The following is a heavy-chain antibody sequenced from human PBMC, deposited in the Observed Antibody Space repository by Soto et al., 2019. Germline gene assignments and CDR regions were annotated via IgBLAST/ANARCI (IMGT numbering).Heavy chain of an antibody. CDR3: ARALADYCLVDY. CDR1: YYIFTSYG. J-gene: IGHJ4*02. Sequence: QVQLVQSGAEVKKPGASVKVSCKASYYIFTSYGISWVRQAPGQGLEWMGWISVYNGYTKYAQKIQGRVTMTTDTSTDTAYMELRSLRSDDTAVYYCARALADYCLVDYWGQGTLVTVSS. CDR2: ISVYNGYT. V-gene: IGHV1-18*01. D-gene: IGHD3-10*01.